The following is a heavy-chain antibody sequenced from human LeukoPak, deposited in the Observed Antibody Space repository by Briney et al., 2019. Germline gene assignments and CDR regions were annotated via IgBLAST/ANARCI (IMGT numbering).Heavy chain of an antibody. CDR1: GGTFSSYT. CDR2: IIPILGIA. J-gene: IGHJ4*02. Sequence: ASVKVSCKASGGTFSSYTISWVRQAPGQGLEWMGRIIPILGIANYAQKFQGRVTITADKSTSTAYMELSSLRSEDTAVYYCARDRWGYSGYDWSSEHYFDYWGQGTLVTVSS. D-gene: IGHD5-12*01. CDR3: ARDRWGYSGYDWSSEHYFDY. V-gene: IGHV1-69*04.